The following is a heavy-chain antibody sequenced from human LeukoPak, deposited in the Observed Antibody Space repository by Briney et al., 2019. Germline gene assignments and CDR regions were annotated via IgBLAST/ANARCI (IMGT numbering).Heavy chain of an antibody. CDR2: FDPEDGET. Sequence: GASVKVSCKVSGYTLTELSMHWVRQAPGKGLEWMGGFDPEDGETIYAQKFQGRVTMTEDTSTDTAYMELSSLRSEDTAVYYCARENPKRYSYGYAFDIWGQGTMVTVSS. D-gene: IGHD5-18*01. J-gene: IGHJ3*02. CDR1: GYTLTELS. V-gene: IGHV1-24*01. CDR3: ARENPKRYSYGYAFDI.